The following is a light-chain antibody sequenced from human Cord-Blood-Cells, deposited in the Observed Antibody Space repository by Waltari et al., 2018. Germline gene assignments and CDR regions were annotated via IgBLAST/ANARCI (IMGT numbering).Light chain of an antibody. V-gene: IGKV1-5*01. CDR2: DAS. CDR1: QSISSW. Sequence: DIQLTQSPSTLSASVGDRVTITCRASQSISSWLAWYQHKPGKATKLLIYDASSLESGVPSRFSGSGSGTEFTLTISSLQPDDFAPYYCQQYNSYSPVTFGPGTKVDIK. J-gene: IGKJ3*01. CDR3: QQYNSYSPVT.